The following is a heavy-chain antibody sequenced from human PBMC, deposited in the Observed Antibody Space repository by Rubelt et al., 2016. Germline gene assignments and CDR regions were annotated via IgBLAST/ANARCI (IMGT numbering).Heavy chain of an antibody. Sequence: QVQLQESGPGLVKPSETLCLTCTVSGGSISDYYWNWIRQAPGQGLELIGYIYYSGSTNYNPSLKSRLTMSVDTSKNQITRNMTSLVATERAKCYRARDTRQSYTWYIDHWARKTLDTDTS. V-gene: IGHV4-59*01. CDR3: ARDTRQSYTWYIDH. CDR2: IYYSGST. J-gene: IGHJ2*01. CDR1: GGSISDYY. D-gene: IGHD3-10*01.